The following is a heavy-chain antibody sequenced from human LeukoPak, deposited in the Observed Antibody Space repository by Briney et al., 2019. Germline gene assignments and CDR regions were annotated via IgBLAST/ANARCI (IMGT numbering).Heavy chain of an antibody. J-gene: IGHJ4*02. CDR3: ARGGQGYNPHDY. CDR1: GFTFSSYA. CDR2: ISYDGSNK. Sequence: PGGSLRLSCAASGFTFSSYAMHWVRQAPGKGLEWVAVISYDGSNKYYADSVKGRFTISRDNSKNTLYLQMNSLRAEDTAVYYCARGGQGYNPHDYWGQGTLVTVSS. V-gene: IGHV3-30*04. D-gene: IGHD5-24*01.